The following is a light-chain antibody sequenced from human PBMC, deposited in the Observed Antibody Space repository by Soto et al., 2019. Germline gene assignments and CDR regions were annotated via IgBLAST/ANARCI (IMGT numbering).Light chain of an antibody. Sequence: ELMMTQSPATLSVSPGERATLSCRASQSVSSSLAWYQPKPGQAPRLLIYAASTRATGIPARFSGSGSGTEFTLTISSLQSEDFAVYYCQQYNNWPPITFGQGTRLEI. CDR2: AAS. CDR1: QSVSSS. J-gene: IGKJ5*01. CDR3: QQYNNWPPIT. V-gene: IGKV3-15*01.